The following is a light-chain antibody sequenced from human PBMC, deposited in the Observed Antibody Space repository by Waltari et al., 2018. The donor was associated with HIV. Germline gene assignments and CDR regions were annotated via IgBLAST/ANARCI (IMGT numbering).Light chain of an antibody. CDR2: AVS. V-gene: IGLV2-23*02. CDR1: DIDIGNYNL. Sequence: QSALPQPASASGHPGPSVTIPCTGTDIDIGNYNLVSWFQQHPGKAPKLLIYAVSKRPSGVSSRFSGSKSGYFASLTISGLLTEDESSYYCLTYVSKTSTWQFGGGTYLTV. J-gene: IGLJ3*02. CDR3: LTYVSKTSTWQ.